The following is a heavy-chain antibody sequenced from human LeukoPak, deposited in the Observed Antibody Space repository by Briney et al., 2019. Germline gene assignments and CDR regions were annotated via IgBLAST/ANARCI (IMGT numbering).Heavy chain of an antibody. Sequence: GGSLRLSCAASGFTSSDYYMSWIRQAPGKGLEWVSYISSSGSTIYYADSVKGRFTISRDNAKNSLYLQMNSLRAEDTAVYYCARDLSSSSWTGYFDYWGQGTLVTVSS. CDR3: ARDLSSSSWTGYFDY. CDR2: ISSSGSTI. V-gene: IGHV3-11*01. CDR1: GFTSSDYY. J-gene: IGHJ4*02. D-gene: IGHD6-13*01.